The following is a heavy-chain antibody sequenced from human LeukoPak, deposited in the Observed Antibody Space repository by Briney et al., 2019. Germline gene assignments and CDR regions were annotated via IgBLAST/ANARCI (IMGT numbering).Heavy chain of an antibody. Sequence: GGSLRLSCAASKFTFSNYWMTWVRQAPGKGLEWVANINQDGSEKYYVDSVKGRFTISRDNDKNSLYLQMNSLGAEDTAVYYCARELISSTSLDYWGQGTLVTVSS. V-gene: IGHV3-7*01. CDR3: ARELISSTSLDY. J-gene: IGHJ4*02. CDR1: KFTFSNYW. CDR2: INQDGSEK.